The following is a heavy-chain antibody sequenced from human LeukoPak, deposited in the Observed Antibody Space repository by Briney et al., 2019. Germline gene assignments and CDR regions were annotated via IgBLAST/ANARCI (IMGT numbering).Heavy chain of an antibody. J-gene: IGHJ6*02. Sequence: PGGSLRLSCAASGFTFSSYEMNWVRQAPGKGLEWVSYISSSGSTIYYADSVKGRFTISRDNAKNSLYLQMNSLRAEDTAVYYCARGFWSGYPGTNYYYGMDVWGQGTTVTVSS. CDR1: GFTFSSYE. D-gene: IGHD3-3*01. V-gene: IGHV3-48*03. CDR3: ARGFWSGYPGTNYYYGMDV. CDR2: ISSSGSTI.